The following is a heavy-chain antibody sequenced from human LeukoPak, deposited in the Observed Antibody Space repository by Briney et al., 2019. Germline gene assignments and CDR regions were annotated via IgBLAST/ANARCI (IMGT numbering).Heavy chain of an antibody. Sequence: GGSLRLSCAASGFSVSDTPMSWVRQAPGKGLEWVSAISGSGGSTYYADSVKGRFTISRDNSKNTLYLQMNSLRAEDTAVYYCAKALVFGASTGEWGQGTLVTVSS. CDR3: AKALVFGASTGE. V-gene: IGHV3-23*01. CDR2: ISGSGGST. CDR1: GFSVSDTP. J-gene: IGHJ4*02. D-gene: IGHD3-3*01.